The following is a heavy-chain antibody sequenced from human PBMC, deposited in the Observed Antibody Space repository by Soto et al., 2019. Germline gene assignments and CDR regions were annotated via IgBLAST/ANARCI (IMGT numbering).Heavy chain of an antibody. D-gene: IGHD3-3*01. CDR2: IRSKAYGGTT. J-gene: IGHJ4*02. Sequence: PGGSLRLSCTASGFTFGDYAMSWFRQAPGKGLEWVGFIRSKAYGGTTEYAASVKGRFTISRDDSKSIAYLQMNSLKTEDTAVYYCTMTWPLERYDFWSGYYTPLNDYWGQGTLVTVSS. CDR1: GFTFGDYA. CDR3: TMTWPLERYDFWSGYYTPLNDY. V-gene: IGHV3-49*03.